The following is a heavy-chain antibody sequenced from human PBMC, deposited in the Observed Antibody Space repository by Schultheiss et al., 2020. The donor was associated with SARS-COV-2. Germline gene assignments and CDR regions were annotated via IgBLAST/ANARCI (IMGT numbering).Heavy chain of an antibody. CDR3: ARLELLGETDY. CDR1: GYSFTTYW. Sequence: GGSLRLSCKGSGYSFTTYWVGWVRQMPGKGLEWMGIIYPGDSDTRYSPSFQGQVTISADKSISTAYLQWSSLKASDTAMYYCARLELLGETDYWGQGTLVTVSS. V-gene: IGHV5-51*01. J-gene: IGHJ4*02. CDR2: IYPGDSDT. D-gene: IGHD1-7*01.